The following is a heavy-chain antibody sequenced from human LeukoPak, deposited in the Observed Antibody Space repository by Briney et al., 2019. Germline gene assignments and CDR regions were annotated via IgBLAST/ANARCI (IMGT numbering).Heavy chain of an antibody. CDR1: GFTFSNYW. Sequence: GGSLRLSCAASGFTFSNYWMHWVRQAPGEGLDWVGRIASKTDGGATDYAAPVKGRFTISRDDSKNTLNLQMNSLKTEDTAVYYCTTGIRGDWGQGTLVTVSS. D-gene: IGHD3-10*01. V-gene: IGHV3-15*04. CDR2: IASKTDGGAT. CDR3: TTGIRGD. J-gene: IGHJ4*02.